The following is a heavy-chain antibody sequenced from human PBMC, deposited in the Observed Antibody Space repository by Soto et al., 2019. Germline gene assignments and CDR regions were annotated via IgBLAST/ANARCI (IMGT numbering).Heavy chain of an antibody. Sequence: SETLSLTCTVSGGSISSGDYYWSWIRQPPGKGLEWIGYIYYSGSTYYNPSLKSRVTISVDTSKNQFSLKLSSVTAADTAVYYCSSGKSSPYFDYWGQGTLVPVSS. D-gene: IGHD2-15*01. CDR1: GGSISSGDYY. V-gene: IGHV4-30-4*01. CDR2: IYYSGST. J-gene: IGHJ4*02. CDR3: SSGKSSPYFDY.